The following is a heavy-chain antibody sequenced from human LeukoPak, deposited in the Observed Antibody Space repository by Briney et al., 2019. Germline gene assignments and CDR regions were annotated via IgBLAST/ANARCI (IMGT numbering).Heavy chain of an antibody. CDR1: GFTFSTYW. J-gene: IGHJ4*02. V-gene: IGHV3-7*01. CDR2: IKQDGSEK. CDR3: ARPWGSGIFDY. Sequence: PGGSLRLSCAASGFTFSTYWMTWVRQAPGKGLEWVANIKQDGSEKYFVDSVKGRFTISRDNAKNSLYLQMNSLRAEDTAVYYCARPWGSGIFDYWGQGTLVTVSS. D-gene: IGHD3-10*01.